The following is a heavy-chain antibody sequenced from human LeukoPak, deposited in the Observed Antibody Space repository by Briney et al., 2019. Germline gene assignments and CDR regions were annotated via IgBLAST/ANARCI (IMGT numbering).Heavy chain of an antibody. CDR1: GGSISSGGYY. V-gene: IGHV4-31*03. J-gene: IGHJ5*02. D-gene: IGHD2-2*01. Sequence: SETLSLTCTVSGGSISSGGYYWSWIRQHPGKGLECIGYIYYSGSTYYNPSLKSRVTISVDTSKNQFSLKLSSVTAADTAVYYCARRYPAVSTGGNWFDPWGQGTLVTVSS. CDR3: ARRYPAVSTGGNWFDP. CDR2: IYYSGST.